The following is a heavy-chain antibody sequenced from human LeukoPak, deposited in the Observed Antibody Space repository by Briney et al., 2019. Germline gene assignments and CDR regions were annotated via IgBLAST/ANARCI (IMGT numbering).Heavy chain of an antibody. V-gene: IGHV1-69*13. CDR1: GGTFSSYA. J-gene: IGHJ4*02. CDR2: IIPIFGTA. D-gene: IGHD3-22*01. CDR3: ATVYYYDSSGYYFFDY. Sequence: ASVKVSCKASGGTFSSYAISWVRQAPGQGLEWMGGIIPIFGTANYAQKFQGRVTITADESTSTAYMELSSLRSEDTAVYYCATVYYYDSSGYYFFDYWGQGTLVTVSS.